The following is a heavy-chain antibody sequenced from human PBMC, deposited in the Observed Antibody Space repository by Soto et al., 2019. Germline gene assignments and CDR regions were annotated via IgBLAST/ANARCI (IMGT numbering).Heavy chain of an antibody. Sequence: QVQLVQSGAEVKKPGSSVRVSCKVSGGSFRNYGITWVRRAPGQGLEWMGGIMPIFGTANYAQKFQGRVTITSDELTSTASRELSGLRSDDTAVYFCARARDYDLLTAREYALDVWGQGTTVTVS. CDR2: IMPIFGTA. V-gene: IGHV1-69*05. CDR1: GGSFRNYG. J-gene: IGHJ6*02. CDR3: ARARDYDLLTAREYALDV. D-gene: IGHD3-9*01.